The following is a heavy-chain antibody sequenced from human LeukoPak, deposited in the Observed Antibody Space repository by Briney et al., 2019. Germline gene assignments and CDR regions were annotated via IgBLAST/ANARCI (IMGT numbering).Heavy chain of an antibody. CDR3: AKGGNYAPLDY. CDR1: GFTFTDSA. CDR2: ISTSGGDT. V-gene: IGHV3-23*01. Sequence: PGGSLRLSCAGSGFTFTDSAMTWVRQAPGKGLEWVSAISTSGGDTIYTDSVKDRFTISRDNSKNTLYLQMNSLRPEDTAIYYCAKGGNYAPLDYWGQGTLVTVSS. D-gene: IGHD1-7*01. J-gene: IGHJ4*02.